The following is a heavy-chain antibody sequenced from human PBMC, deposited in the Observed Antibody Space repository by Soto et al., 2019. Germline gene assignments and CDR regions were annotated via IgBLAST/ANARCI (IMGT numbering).Heavy chain of an antibody. CDR2: IYYSGST. CDR3: AAGGGLPRYF. D-gene: IGHD5-12*01. Sequence: SETLSLTYTVSGDSISSSMYYSGWIRQPPGKGLEWIGSIYYSGSTYYNPSLKSRVTISVDRSKNQFSLKLSSVTAADTAVYYCAAGGGLPRYFWGQGTLVTVSS. CDR1: GDSISSSMYY. V-gene: IGHV4-39*07. J-gene: IGHJ4*02.